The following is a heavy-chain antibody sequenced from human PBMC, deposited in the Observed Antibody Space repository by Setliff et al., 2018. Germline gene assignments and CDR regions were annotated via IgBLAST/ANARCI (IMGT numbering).Heavy chain of an antibody. J-gene: IGHJ4*02. CDR3: ARSPPTVVVTAIQAIFDY. V-gene: IGHV1-18*01. D-gene: IGHD2-21*02. Sequence: GASVKVSCKASGYTFTSYGISWVRQAPGQGLEWMGWISAYNGNANYAQKLQGRLTVTTDTSTSTAYMELRSLRSDDTAVYYCARSPPTVVVTAIQAIFDYWGQGTLVTVSS. CDR2: ISAYNGNA. CDR1: GYTFTSYG.